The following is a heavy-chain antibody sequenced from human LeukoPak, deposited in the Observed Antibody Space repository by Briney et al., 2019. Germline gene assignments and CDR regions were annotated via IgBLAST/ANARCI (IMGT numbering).Heavy chain of an antibody. J-gene: IGHJ5*02. CDR2: INHSGST. CDR3: ARYAGIAAAGGSSYLYNWFDP. CDR1: GGSISSRNW. Sequence: KPSETLSLTCAVSGGSISSRNWWSWVRQPPGKGLEWIGEINHSGSTNYNPSLKSRVTMSVDTSKNQFSLKLSSVTAADTAVYYCARYAGIAAAGGSSYLYNWFDPWGQGTLVTVSS. D-gene: IGHD6-13*01. V-gene: IGHV4-4*02.